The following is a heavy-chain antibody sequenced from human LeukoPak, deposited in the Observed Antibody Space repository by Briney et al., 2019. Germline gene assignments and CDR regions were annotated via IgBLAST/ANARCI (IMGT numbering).Heavy chain of an antibody. D-gene: IGHD3-22*01. CDR2: IRSKAYGGTT. CDR1: GFTFGDYA. J-gene: IGHJ3*02. Sequence: GGSLRLPCTASGFTFGDYAMSWFRQAPGKGLEWVGFIRSKAYGGTTEYAASVKGRFTISRDDSKSIAYLQMNSLKTEDTAVYYCTRVGYYDSSGYAFDIWGQGTMVTVSS. CDR3: TRVGYYDSSGYAFDI. V-gene: IGHV3-49*03.